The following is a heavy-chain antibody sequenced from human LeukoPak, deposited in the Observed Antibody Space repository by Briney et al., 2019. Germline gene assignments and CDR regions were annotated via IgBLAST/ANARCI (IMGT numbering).Heavy chain of an antibody. CDR1: GFTFSSYA. Sequence: PGGSLRLSCAASGFTFSSYAMSWVRQASGKGLEWVSAISGSGGSTYYADSVKGRFTISRDNSKNTLYLQMNSLRAEDTAVYYCAKAMSYYYYYYGMDVWGQGTTVTVSS. D-gene: IGHD5/OR15-5a*01. V-gene: IGHV3-23*01. J-gene: IGHJ6*02. CDR3: AKAMSYYYYYYGMDV. CDR2: ISGSGGST.